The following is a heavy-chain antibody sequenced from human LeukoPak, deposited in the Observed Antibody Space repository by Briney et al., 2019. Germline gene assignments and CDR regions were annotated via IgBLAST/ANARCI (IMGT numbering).Heavy chain of an antibody. CDR1: GYSISSGYY. CDR2: IYHSGST. Sequence: SETLSLTCTVSGYSISSGYYWGWIRQPPGKGLEWIGSIYHSGSTYYNPSLKSRLTISVDTSKNQFSLKLSSVTAADTAVYYCARREGYNFDYWGQGTLVTVSS. D-gene: IGHD5-24*01. V-gene: IGHV4-38-2*02. CDR3: ARREGYNFDY. J-gene: IGHJ4*02.